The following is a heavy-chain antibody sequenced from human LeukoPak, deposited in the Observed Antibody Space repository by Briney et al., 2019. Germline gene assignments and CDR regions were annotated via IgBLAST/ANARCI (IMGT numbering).Heavy chain of an antibody. V-gene: IGHV3-48*01. J-gene: IGHJ5*02. CDR2: ISSSSSTI. CDR3: ARVLHKRNYDSSNYYGS. Sequence: GGSLRLSCAASGLTFSSYSMNWVRQAPGKGLEWVSYISSSSSTIYYADSVKGRFTISRDNAKNSLYLQLNSLRAEDTAVYYCARVLHKRNYDSSNYYGSWGQGTLVTVSS. CDR1: GLTFSSYS. D-gene: IGHD3-22*01.